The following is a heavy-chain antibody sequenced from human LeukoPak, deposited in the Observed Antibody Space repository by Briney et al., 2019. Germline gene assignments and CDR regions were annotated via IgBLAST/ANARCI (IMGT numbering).Heavy chain of an antibody. J-gene: IGHJ6*02. CDR2: ISYDGSNK. V-gene: IGHV3-30-3*01. D-gene: IGHD3-10*01. CDR1: GFTFSSYA. Sequence: GGSLRLSCAASGFTFSSYAMSRVRQAPGKGLEWVAVISYDGSNKYYADSVKGRFTISRDNSKNTLYLQMNSLRAEDTAVYYCARDEEFGEHYGMDVWGQGTTVTVSS. CDR3: ARDEEFGEHYGMDV.